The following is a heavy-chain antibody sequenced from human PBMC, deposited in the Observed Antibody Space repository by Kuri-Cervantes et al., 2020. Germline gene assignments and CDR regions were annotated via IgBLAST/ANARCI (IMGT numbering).Heavy chain of an antibody. CDR2: ITGSGYNT. Sequence: GESLKISCAASGFSFSTYAMNWVRQAPGKGLEWVSGITGSGYNTYYTDSGMGRFTISRDNAENSLYLQMNSLRAEDTALYYCAKGRDYYDSSGYTPDAFDIWGQGTMVTVSS. CDR3: AKGRDYYDSSGYTPDAFDI. CDR1: GFSFSTYA. J-gene: IGHJ3*02. V-gene: IGHV3-23*01. D-gene: IGHD3-22*01.